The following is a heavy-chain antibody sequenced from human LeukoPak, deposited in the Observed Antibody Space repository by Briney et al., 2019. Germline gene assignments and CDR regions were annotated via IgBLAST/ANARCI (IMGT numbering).Heavy chain of an antibody. Sequence: SETLSLTCTVSGGSISSGSYYWNWIRQPAGKGLEWIGRIYTSGSTNYNPSLKSRVTISVDTSKNQFSLKLSSVTAADTAVYYCARAPKYYDFWSGSPGAFDIWGQGTMVTVSS. V-gene: IGHV4-61*02. CDR2: IYTSGST. CDR3: ARAPKYYDFWSGSPGAFDI. CDR1: GGSISSGSYY. D-gene: IGHD3-3*01. J-gene: IGHJ3*02.